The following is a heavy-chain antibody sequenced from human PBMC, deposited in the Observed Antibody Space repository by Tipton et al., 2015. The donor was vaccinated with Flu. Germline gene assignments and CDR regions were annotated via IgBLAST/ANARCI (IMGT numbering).Heavy chain of an antibody. J-gene: IGHJ4*02. Sequence: GLVKPSQTLSLTCTVSGGSISSGVYYWSWIRQPAGKGLEWIGPIYTRGSPNYNPSLKSRVTISVDTSKNQFSLKLSSVTAADTAVYYCARGWGDYDYVWGSDRRPHPDYCDYWGQGTLVTGSS. V-gene: IGHV4-61*02. D-gene: IGHD3-16*01. CDR2: IYTRGSP. CDR1: GGSISSGVYY. CDR3: ARGWGDYDYVWGSDRRPHPDYCDY.